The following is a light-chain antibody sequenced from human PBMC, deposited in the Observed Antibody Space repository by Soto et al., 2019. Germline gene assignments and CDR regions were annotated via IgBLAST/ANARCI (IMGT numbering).Light chain of an antibody. J-gene: IGLJ3*02. Sequence: QTVVTQEPSLTVSPGGTVTLTCGSSTGSVTSGHYPYWFQQKPGQAPRTLIYDTNNKHSWTPARFSGSLLGGKAALTLSGAQSEDEAEYYCLLSYSGGWVFGGGTKLTVL. CDR3: LLSYSGGWV. CDR1: TGSVTSGHY. V-gene: IGLV7-46*01. CDR2: DTN.